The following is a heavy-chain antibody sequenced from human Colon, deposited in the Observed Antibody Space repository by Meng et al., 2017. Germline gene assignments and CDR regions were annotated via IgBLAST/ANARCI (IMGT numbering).Heavy chain of an antibody. J-gene: IGHJ4*02. Sequence: GGSLRLSCAASGFTFSSYSMNWVRQAPGKGLEWVSSISSSSSYIYYADSVKGRFTISRDNAKNSLYLQMNSLRAEDTAVYYCARSITMVRGSALGFDYWGQGTLVTVPS. D-gene: IGHD3-10*01. CDR1: GFTFSSYS. CDR3: ARSITMVRGSALGFDY. CDR2: ISSSSSYI. V-gene: IGHV3-21*01.